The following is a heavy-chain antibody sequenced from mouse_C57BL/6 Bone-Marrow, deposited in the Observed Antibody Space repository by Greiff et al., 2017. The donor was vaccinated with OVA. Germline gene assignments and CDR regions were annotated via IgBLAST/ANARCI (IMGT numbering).Heavy chain of an antibody. Sequence: VQLQQSGAELARPGASVKLSCKASGYTFTSYGISWVKQRTGQGLEWIVEIYPRSGNTKYNEKFKGKATLTADTSSSTAYMELRSLTSEDSAVDFCARHEDRYYGRYFDVWGTGTTVTVSS. D-gene: IGHD1-1*01. CDR1: GYTFTSYG. CDR2: IYPRSGNT. J-gene: IGHJ1*03. V-gene: IGHV1-81*01. CDR3: ARHEDRYYGRYFDV.